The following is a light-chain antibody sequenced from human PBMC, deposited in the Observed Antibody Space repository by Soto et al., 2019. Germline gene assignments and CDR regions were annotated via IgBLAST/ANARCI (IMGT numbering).Light chain of an antibody. CDR1: QSISSW. J-gene: IGKJ1*01. Sequence: DILMTQSPSTLSASVGDRVTITCRASQSISSWLAWYQQKPGKAPKLLIFKASSLESGVPSRFGGSGSGTEFTLTISSLQPDDFATYYCQQYNSCCSFGQGTKGEI. CDR2: KAS. CDR3: QQYNSCCS. V-gene: IGKV1-5*03.